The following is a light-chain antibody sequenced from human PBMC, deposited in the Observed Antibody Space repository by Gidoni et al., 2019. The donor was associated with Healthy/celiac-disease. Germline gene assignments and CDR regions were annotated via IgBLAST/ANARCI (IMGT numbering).Light chain of an antibody. CDR1: SSNIGSNS. J-gene: IGLJ3*02. Sequence: QSVLTQPPSASGTPGQRVTSSCSGSSSNIGSNSVYWYQQLPGTAPKLLIYRHNQRPSGVPDRFSGSKSGTSASLAISGLRSEDEADYYCAAWDDSLSGWVVGGGTKLTVL. CDR3: AAWDDSLSGWV. CDR2: RHN. V-gene: IGLV1-47*01.